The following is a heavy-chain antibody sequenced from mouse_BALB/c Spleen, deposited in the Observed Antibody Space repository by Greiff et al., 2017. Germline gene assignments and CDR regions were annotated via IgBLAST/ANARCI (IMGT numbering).Heavy chain of an antibody. CDR2: INPSTGYT. Sequence: VQLQQSGAELAKPGASVKMSCKASGYTFTSYWMHWVKQRPGQGLEWIGYINPSTGYTEYNQKFKDKATLTADKSSSTAYMQLSSLTSEDSAVYYCARGGMITTNAMDYWGQGTSVTVSS. CDR3: ARGGMITTNAMDY. V-gene: IGHV1-7*01. D-gene: IGHD2-4*01. CDR1: GYTFTSYW. J-gene: IGHJ4*01.